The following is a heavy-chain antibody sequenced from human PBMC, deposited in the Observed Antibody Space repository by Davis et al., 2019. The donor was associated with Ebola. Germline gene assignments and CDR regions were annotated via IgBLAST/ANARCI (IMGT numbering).Heavy chain of an antibody. D-gene: IGHD3-3*01. CDR2: INHSGST. J-gene: IGHJ4*02. CDR3: ASYDFWSGLVDY. CDR1: GWSFSGYY. V-gene: IGHV4-34*01. Sequence: SQTLSLTCAVYGWSFSGYYWSWIRQPPGKGLEWIGEINHSGSTNYNPSLKSRVTISVDTSKNQFSLKLSSVTAADTAVYYCASYDFWSGLVDYWGQGTLVTVSS.